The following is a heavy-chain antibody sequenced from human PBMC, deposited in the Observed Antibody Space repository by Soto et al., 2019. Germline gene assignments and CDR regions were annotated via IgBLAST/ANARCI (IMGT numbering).Heavy chain of an antibody. V-gene: IGHV3-30*18. D-gene: IGHD2-2*01. CDR1: GFTFSTSG. CDR2: ISHDGSVT. J-gene: IGHJ5*02. Sequence: QVQMVESGGGVVQPGTSLRLSCATSGFTFSTSGMHWVRQAPGKGLEWVAMISHDGSVTYYTDSVQGRFTISRDTPKNTLYLQMNRLRDEDTAIYYGAKDWGSSCLYNCFDPWGQGTRVTVS. CDR3: AKDWGSSCLYNCFDP.